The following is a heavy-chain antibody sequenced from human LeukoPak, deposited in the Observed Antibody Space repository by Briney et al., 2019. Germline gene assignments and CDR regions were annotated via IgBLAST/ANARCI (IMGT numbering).Heavy chain of an antibody. CDR3: AKGSGYSYGAYDY. J-gene: IGHJ4*02. D-gene: IGHD5-18*01. CDR2: ICYDGSNK. V-gene: IGHV3-30*02. CDR1: GFTFSSYG. Sequence: GGTLRLSCAASGFTFSSYGMHWVRQAAGKGLEWVALICYDGSNKYYADSVKGRFTISRYNSKNTMYLQMNSLRAEDTAVYYCAKGSGYSYGAYDYWGQGTLVTVSS.